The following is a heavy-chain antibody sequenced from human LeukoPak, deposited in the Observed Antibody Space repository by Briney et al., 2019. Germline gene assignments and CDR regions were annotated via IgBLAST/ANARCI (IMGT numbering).Heavy chain of an antibody. Sequence: PSETLSLTCTVSGGSISGTSYYWGWIRQPPGKGLEWIGEINHSGSTNYNPSLKSRVTISVDTSKNQFSLKLSSVTAADTAVYYCATRIVGATPLGYWGQGTLVTVSS. J-gene: IGHJ4*02. CDR3: ATRIVGATPLGY. D-gene: IGHD1-26*01. CDR2: INHSGST. CDR1: GGSISGTSYY. V-gene: IGHV4-39*07.